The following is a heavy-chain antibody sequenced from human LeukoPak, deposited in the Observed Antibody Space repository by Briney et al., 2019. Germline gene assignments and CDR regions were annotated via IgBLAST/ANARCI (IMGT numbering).Heavy chain of an antibody. CDR1: GGSISSDSYY. J-gene: IGHJ4*02. Sequence: TASETLSLTCTLSGGSISSDSYYWSWIRQPAGKGLEWIGRIYASGKTNYNPSLKSRVTISIDTSKNQFSLKLSSVTAADTAVYYCAREQQWENYFDYWGQGTLVTVSS. D-gene: IGHD1-26*01. V-gene: IGHV4-61*02. CDR3: AREQQWENYFDY. CDR2: IYASGKT.